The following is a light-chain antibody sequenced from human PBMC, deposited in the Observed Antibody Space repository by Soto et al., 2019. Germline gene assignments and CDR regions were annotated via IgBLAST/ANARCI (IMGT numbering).Light chain of an antibody. Sequence: IVLTQSPGTLALSPGERATLYCRSSQSVSSSYLAWYQHKPGQAPRLLIYGAPSRATSITDRFSGSGSGTDSTLTISRLEPEDFAVYYCQQYGSSPRTVGPGTQVDIK. V-gene: IGKV3-20*01. J-gene: IGKJ1*01. CDR2: GAP. CDR3: QQYGSSPRT. CDR1: QSVSSSY.